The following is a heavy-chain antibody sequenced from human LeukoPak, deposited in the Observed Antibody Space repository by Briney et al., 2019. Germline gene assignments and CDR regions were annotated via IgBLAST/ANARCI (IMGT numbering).Heavy chain of an antibody. V-gene: IGHV4-34*01. CDR2: INHSGST. J-gene: IGHJ5*02. D-gene: IGHD2-21*02. Sequence: PSETLSLTCAVYGGSFSGYYWSWLRQPPGKGLEWIGEINHSGSTNYNPSLKSRVTISVDTSKNQFSLKLSSVTAADTAVYYCARTTDAYCGGDCYSGHWFDPWGQGTLVTVSS. CDR3: ARTTDAYCGGDCYSGHWFDP. CDR1: GGSFSGYY.